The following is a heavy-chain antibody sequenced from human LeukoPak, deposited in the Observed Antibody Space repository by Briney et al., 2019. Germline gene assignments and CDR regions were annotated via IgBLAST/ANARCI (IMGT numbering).Heavy chain of an antibody. CDR1: GGSISSYY. J-gene: IGHJ4*02. CDR2: IYYSGST. Sequence: SETLSLTCTVSGGSISSYYWSWIRQPPGKGLEWIGYIYYSGSTNYNPSLKSRVTISVDTSKNQFSLKLSSVTAADTAVYYCARGSAMPMDYWGQGTLVTVSS. V-gene: IGHV4-59*01. CDR3: ARGSAMPMDY. D-gene: IGHD2-2*01.